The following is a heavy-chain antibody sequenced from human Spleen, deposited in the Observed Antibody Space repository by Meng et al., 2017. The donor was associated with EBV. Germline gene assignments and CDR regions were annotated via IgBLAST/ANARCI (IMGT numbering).Heavy chain of an antibody. CDR3: ASESGRGYTPDY. CDR2: LIPMLGAP. D-gene: IGHD3-10*01. V-gene: IGHV1-69*06. CDR1: GGTFNSDA. Sequence: QVQLVKSGAEVKKPGSSVKVSCKTSGGTFNSDAISWVRQAPGQGLEWMGGLIPMLGAPNYAQKFQDRVTIVADKSTSIHYMELSSLRSDDTAMYYCASESGRGYTPDYWGRGTLVTVSS. J-gene: IGHJ4*02.